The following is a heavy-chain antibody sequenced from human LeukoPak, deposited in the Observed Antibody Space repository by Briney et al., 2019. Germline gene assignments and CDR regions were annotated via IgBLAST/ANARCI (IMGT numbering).Heavy chain of an antibody. D-gene: IGHD3-3*01. J-gene: IGHJ4*02. CDR1: GYTLTELS. Sequence: ASVKVSCKVSGYTLTELSMHWVRQAPGKGLEWMGGFDPEDGETIYAQKFQGRVTMTEDTSTDTAYMELSSLRSEDTAVYYCATVGDFWSGYYNEGWGQGTLVTVSS. CDR2: FDPEDGET. CDR3: ATVGDFWSGYYNEG. V-gene: IGHV1-24*01.